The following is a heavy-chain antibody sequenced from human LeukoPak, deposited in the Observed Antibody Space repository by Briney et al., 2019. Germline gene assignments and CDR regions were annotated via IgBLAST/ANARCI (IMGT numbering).Heavy chain of an antibody. CDR3: ATDRWYYDSSGQNLKNWFDP. V-gene: IGHV1-24*01. J-gene: IGHJ5*02. Sequence: GASVKVSCKVSGYTLTELSMHWVRQAPGKGLEWMGGFDPEDGETIYAQKFQGRVTMTEDTSTDTAYMELSGLRSEDTAVYYCATDRWYYDSSGQNLKNWFDPWGQGTLVTVSS. CDR2: FDPEDGET. D-gene: IGHD3-22*01. CDR1: GYTLTELS.